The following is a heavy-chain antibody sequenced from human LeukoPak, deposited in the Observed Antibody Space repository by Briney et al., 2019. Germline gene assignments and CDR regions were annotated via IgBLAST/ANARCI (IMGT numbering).Heavy chain of an antibody. D-gene: IGHD3-22*01. CDR2: IIPILGIA. Sequence: SVKVSCKASGGTFSSYAISWVRQAPGQGLEWMGRIIPILGIANYAQKFQGRVTITADKSTSTAYMELSSLRSEDTAVYYCARDNYYDSSGYYYEGGYFDYWGQGTLVTVSS. J-gene: IGHJ4*02. CDR1: GGTFSSYA. V-gene: IGHV1-69*04. CDR3: ARDNYYDSSGYYYEGGYFDY.